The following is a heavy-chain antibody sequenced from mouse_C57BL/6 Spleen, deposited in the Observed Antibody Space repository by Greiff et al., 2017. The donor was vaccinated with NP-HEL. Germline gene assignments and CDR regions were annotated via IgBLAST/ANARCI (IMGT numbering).Heavy chain of an antibody. D-gene: IGHD1-1*01. V-gene: IGHV5-9-1*02. Sequence: EVMLVESGEGLVKPGGSLKLSCAASGFTFSSYAMSWVRQTPEKRLEWVAYISSGGDYIYYADTVKGRFTISRDTARNTLYLQMSSLKSEDTAMYYCTRGLYYDGSTYFDYWGQGTTLTVSS. CDR2: ISSGGDYI. J-gene: IGHJ2*01. CDR1: GFTFSSYA. CDR3: TRGLYYDGSTYFDY.